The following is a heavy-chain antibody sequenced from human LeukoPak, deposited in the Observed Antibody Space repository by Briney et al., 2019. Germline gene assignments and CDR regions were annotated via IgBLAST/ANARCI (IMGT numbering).Heavy chain of an antibody. J-gene: IGHJ4*02. Sequence: GGSLRLSCAASGVSVSSNFLSWVRQALGKGLEWVSVTYTGGSIYYADSVKGRFTISRDNSKSTLYLQMNSLRAEDTAVYYCARGATYGSGKFLDYWGQGTLLTVSS. D-gene: IGHD3-10*01. V-gene: IGHV3-53*01. CDR2: TYTGGSI. CDR3: ARGATYGSGKFLDY. CDR1: GVSVSSNF.